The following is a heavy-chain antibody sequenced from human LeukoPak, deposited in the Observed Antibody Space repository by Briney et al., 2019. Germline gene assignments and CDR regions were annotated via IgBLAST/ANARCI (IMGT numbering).Heavy chain of an antibody. D-gene: IGHD1-26*01. CDR1: GFTFSSYA. CDR3: ATSGSYADNYFDY. V-gene: IGHV3-30*04. J-gene: IGHJ4*02. CDR2: ISYDGSNK. Sequence: GGSLRLSCAASGFTFSSYAMHWVRQAPGKGLEWVAVISYDGSNKYYADSVKGRFTISRDNSKNTLYLQMNSLIAEYTAVYYCATSGSYADNYFDYWGQGTLVTVSS.